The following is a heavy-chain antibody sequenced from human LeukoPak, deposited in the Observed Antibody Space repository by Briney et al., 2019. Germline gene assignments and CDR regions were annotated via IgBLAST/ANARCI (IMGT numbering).Heavy chain of an antibody. CDR1: GFTFSSYE. D-gene: IGHD2-21*02. V-gene: IGHV3-48*03. Sequence: PGGSLRLSCAASGFTFSSYEMNWVRQAPGKGLEWDSYISSSGSTIYYADSVKGRFTISRDNAKNSLYLQMNSLRAEDTAVYYCARANCGGDCYSDYWGQGTLVTVSS. CDR2: ISSSGSTI. J-gene: IGHJ4*02. CDR3: ARANCGGDCYSDY.